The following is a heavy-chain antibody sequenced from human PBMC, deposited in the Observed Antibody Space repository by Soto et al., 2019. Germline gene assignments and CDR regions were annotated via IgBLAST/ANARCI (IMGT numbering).Heavy chain of an antibody. J-gene: IGHJ4*02. CDR1: GFIFDDFA. CDR2: ISWNSDSI. V-gene: IGHV3-9*01. CDR3: TKVGGLYDFWSGPLHFDL. D-gene: IGHD3-3*01. Sequence: ESGGGLVQPGRSLRLSCAGSGFIFDDFAIHWVRQAPGKGLEWVSGISWNSDSIGYADSVKGRFTISRDNAKNALYLQMNSLRVEDTALYYCTKVGGLYDFWSGPLHFDLWGQGTLVIVSS.